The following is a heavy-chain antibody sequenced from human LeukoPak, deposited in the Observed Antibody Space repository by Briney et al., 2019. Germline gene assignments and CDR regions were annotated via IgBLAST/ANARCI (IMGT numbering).Heavy chain of an antibody. Sequence: GGSLRLSCAASGFRFSDYGIHWVRQAPGKGLEWVAFIRFDATIKYYTDSVKGRFTTSRDNSKNTVYFQMNSLRPEDTAVYYCARADYYFFVDVWGKGTTVTVSS. CDR3: ARADYYFFVDV. CDR2: IRFDATIK. CDR1: GFRFSDYG. D-gene: IGHD6-19*01. J-gene: IGHJ6*03. V-gene: IGHV3-30*02.